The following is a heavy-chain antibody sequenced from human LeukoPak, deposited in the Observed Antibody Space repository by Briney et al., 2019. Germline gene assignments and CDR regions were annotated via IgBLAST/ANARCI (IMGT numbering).Heavy chain of an antibody. CDR1: GYTFTSYG. Sequence: GASVKVSCKASGYTFTSYGISWVRQAPGQGLEWMGWISAYNGNTNYAQKLQGRVTMTTDTSTSTAYMELRSLRSDDTAVYYCARAITMVRGDSPSAELHKLYYFDYWGQGTLVTVSS. D-gene: IGHD3-10*01. V-gene: IGHV1-18*04. J-gene: IGHJ4*02. CDR3: ARAITMVRGDSPSAELHKLYYFDY. CDR2: ISAYNGNT.